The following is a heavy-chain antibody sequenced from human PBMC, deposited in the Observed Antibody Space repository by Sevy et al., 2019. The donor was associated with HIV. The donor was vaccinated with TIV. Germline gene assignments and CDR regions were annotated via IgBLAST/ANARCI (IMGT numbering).Heavy chain of an antibody. CDR3: ARDLPSAVTNPFYYYGMVV. Sequence: GGSLRLSCAASGFTFSIYAIHWVRQAPGKGLEWVAVISYDGSKKYYVDSVKGRFTISRDNSKNTLYLQMNSLRPEDTAVYYCARDLPSAVTNPFYYYGMVVWGQGTTVTVSS. V-gene: IGHV3-30*04. J-gene: IGHJ6*02. CDR1: GFTFSIYA. D-gene: IGHD4-17*01. CDR2: ISYDGSKK.